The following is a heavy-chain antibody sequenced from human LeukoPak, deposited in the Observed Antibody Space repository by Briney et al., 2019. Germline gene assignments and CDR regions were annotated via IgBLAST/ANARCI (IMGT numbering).Heavy chain of an antibody. D-gene: IGHD3-22*01. Sequence: GGSLRLSCAASGFTFSDYYMSWIRQAPGKVLEWVSYISSSGSTIYYADSVKGRFTISRDNAKNSLYLQMNSLRAEDTAVYYCARVRDSSGLPHFDYWGQGTLVTVSS. CDR1: GFTFSDYY. CDR3: ARVRDSSGLPHFDY. J-gene: IGHJ4*02. V-gene: IGHV3-11*01. CDR2: ISSSGSTI.